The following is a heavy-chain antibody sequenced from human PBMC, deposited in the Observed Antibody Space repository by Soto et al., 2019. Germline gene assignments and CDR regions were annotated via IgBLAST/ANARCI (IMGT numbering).Heavy chain of an antibody. V-gene: IGHV1-18*01. D-gene: IGHD6-6*01. CDR3: ARLRQLVGYFYYYMDV. J-gene: IGHJ6*03. Sequence: QGQLLQSGAEVKKPGASVKVSCKASGYTFTNYGITWVRQAPGQGLEWMGWIGAYNGNTHYTERLQGRVTMTTDTSTSTAYMELRGPRSDDSAVYYCARLRQLVGYFYYYMDVWGNGTTVTVSS. CDR1: GYTFTNYG. CDR2: IGAYNGNT.